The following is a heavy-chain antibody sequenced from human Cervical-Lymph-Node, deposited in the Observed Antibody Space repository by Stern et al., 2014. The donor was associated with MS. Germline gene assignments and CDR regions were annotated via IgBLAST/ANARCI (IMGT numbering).Heavy chain of an antibody. D-gene: IGHD1-26*01. Sequence: EMQLVESGGDLVQPGGSLRLSCAASGFTFSSYGLSWVRQAPGKGLEWVSVISGSGTDVNYGDSVKGRFTISRDYSKNTLYLQMNSLRVEDTAVYYCARLSGSYDYYYFGLDIWGQGTTVIVSS. V-gene: IGHV3-23*04. CDR2: ISGSGTDV. CDR1: GFTFSSYG. CDR3: ARLSGSYDYYYFGLDI. J-gene: IGHJ6*02.